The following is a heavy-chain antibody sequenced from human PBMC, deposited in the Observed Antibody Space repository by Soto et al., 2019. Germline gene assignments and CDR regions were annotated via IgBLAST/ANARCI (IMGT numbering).Heavy chain of an antibody. Sequence: SETLSLTCTVSGGSISPYYWSWIRQPPGKVLEWIGYISYSGSTNYNPSLKSRVTISVDTSKNQFSLKLSSVTAADTAVYYCARQQTYYDFWSGYYIGRWFDPWGQGTLVTVSS. CDR1: GGSISPYY. V-gene: IGHV4-59*08. CDR3: ARQQTYYDFWSGYYIGRWFDP. CDR2: ISYSGST. D-gene: IGHD3-3*01. J-gene: IGHJ5*02.